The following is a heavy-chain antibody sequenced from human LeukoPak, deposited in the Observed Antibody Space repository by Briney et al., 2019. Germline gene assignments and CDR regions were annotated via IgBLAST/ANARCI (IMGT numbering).Heavy chain of an antibody. Sequence: PSETLSLTCTVSGGSISSSSYYWGWIRQPPGKGLEWIGSIYYSGSTYYNPSLKSRVTISVDTSKNQFSLKLSSVTAADTAVYYCASGTITMVRGVHPPNWFDPWGQGTLVTVSS. CDR3: ASGTITMVRGVHPPNWFDP. D-gene: IGHD3-10*01. J-gene: IGHJ5*02. V-gene: IGHV4-39*07. CDR2: IYYSGST. CDR1: GGSISSSSYY.